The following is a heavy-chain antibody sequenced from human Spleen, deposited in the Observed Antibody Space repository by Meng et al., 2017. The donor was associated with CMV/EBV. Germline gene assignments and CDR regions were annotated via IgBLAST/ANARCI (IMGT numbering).Heavy chain of an antibody. V-gene: IGHV3-11*04. CDR1: GFTFSDYY. J-gene: IGHJ4*02. D-gene: IGHD4-11*01. Sequence: GGSLRLSCAASGFTFSDYYMSWIRQAPGKGLEWVSYISSSGSTIYYADSVKGRFTISRDNSKNTLYLQMNSLRAEDTALYYCARDSGLYSNYFDYWGQGTLVTVSS. CDR3: ARDSGLYSNYFDY. CDR2: ISSSGSTI.